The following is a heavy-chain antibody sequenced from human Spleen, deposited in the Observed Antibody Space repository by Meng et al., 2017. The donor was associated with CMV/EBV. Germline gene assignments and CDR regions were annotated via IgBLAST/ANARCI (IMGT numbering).Heavy chain of an antibody. D-gene: IGHD2-21*01. J-gene: IGHJ5*02. V-gene: IGHV5-51*01. CDR3: ARRGYCGGDCFGFDP. CDR1: GYSFTSYW. CDR2: IYPGDSDT. Sequence: KVSCKGSGYSFTSYWIGWVRQMPGKGLEWMGIIYPGDSDTRYSPSFQGQVTISADKSISTAYLQWSSLKASDTAMYYRARRGYCGGDCFGFDPWGQGTLVTVSS.